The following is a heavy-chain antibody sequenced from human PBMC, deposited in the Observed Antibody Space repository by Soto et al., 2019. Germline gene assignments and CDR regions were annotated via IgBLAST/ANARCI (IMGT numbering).Heavy chain of an antibody. V-gene: IGHV4-30-4*02. Sequence: PSETLSLTCTVSGGSISSGDYYWSWIRQPPGKGLEWIGYIYYSGSTYYNPSLKSRVTISVDTSKNQFSLKLSSVTAADTAVYYCARDIGYSSSWNADAFDIWGQGTMVTVSS. CDR2: IYYSGST. CDR1: GGSISSGDYY. J-gene: IGHJ3*02. D-gene: IGHD6-13*01. CDR3: ARDIGYSSSWNADAFDI.